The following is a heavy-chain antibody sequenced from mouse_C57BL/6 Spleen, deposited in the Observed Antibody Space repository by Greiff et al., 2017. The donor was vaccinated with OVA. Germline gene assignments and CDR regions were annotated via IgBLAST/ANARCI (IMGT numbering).Heavy chain of an antibody. CDR2: INPNNGGT. V-gene: IGHV1-22*01. J-gene: IGHJ2*01. D-gene: IGHD3-2*02. CDR1: GYTFTDYN. Sequence: EVQLQQSGPELVKPGASVKMSCKASGYTFTDYNMHWVKQSHGKSLEWIGYINPNNGGTSYNQKFKGKATLTVNKSSSTAYMELRSLTSEDSAVYYCARGPGPGYYFDYWGQGTTLTVSS. CDR3: ARGPGPGYYFDY.